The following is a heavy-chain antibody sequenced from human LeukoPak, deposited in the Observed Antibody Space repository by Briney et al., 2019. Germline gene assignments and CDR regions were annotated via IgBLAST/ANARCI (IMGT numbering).Heavy chain of an antibody. D-gene: IGHD2-15*01. J-gene: IGHJ4*02. CDR3: ARRSAYCSGGSCFLDY. V-gene: IGHV5-51*01. CDR1: GYSFTSYW. Sequence: GESLKISCKGSGYSFTSYWIGWVRQMPGKGLEWMGIIYPGDSDTRYSPSFQGQVTISADKSISTAYLQWSSLKASDTAMYYCARRSAYCSGGSCFLDYWGQGTLVTVSS. CDR2: IYPGDSDT.